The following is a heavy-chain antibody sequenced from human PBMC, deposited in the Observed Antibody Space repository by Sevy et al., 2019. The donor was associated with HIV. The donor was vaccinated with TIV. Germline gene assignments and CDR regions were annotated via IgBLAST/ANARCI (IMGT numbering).Heavy chain of an antibody. V-gene: IGHV3-9*01. CDR1: GFTFDDYA. CDR3: AKDLEKDGRGPEGVAGTNFDY. Sequence: GGSLRLSCAASGFTFDDYAMHWVRQAPGKGLEWVSGISWNSGSIGYADSVKGRFTISTDNAKNSLYLQMNSLRAEDTALYYCAKDLEKDGRGPEGVAGTNFDYWGQGTLVTVSS. CDR2: ISWNSGSI. D-gene: IGHD6-19*01. J-gene: IGHJ4*02.